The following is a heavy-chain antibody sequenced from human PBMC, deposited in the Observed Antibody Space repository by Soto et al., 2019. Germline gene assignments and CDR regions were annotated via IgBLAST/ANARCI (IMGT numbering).Heavy chain of an antibody. Sequence: EVPLVESGGGLVQPGGSLRLSCAVSGFTFNRHWMSWVRQTPGKGLEWVANIKEDGSKKSYVDSVKGRFTISRDNAKNSLFLQMNSLRVEDTAVYYCVRTGWNPPDYWGQGTLVTVSS. CDR2: IKEDGSKK. J-gene: IGHJ4*02. V-gene: IGHV3-7*01. D-gene: IGHD1-1*01. CDR1: GFTFNRHW. CDR3: VRTGWNPPDY.